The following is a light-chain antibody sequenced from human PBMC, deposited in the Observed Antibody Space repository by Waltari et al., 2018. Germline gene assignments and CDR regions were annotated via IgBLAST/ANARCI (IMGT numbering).Light chain of an antibody. Sequence: SSELTQDPVVSVAMGQTVRITCQGDSLRRYYASWYQQRPGQAPILVMFDKNNRPSGVPDRFSGSSSDQSASLAITGAQAEDEASYYWHSRDATGVGGSFGGGTKLTVL. CDR2: DKN. V-gene: IGLV3-19*01. CDR1: SLRRYY. CDR3: HSRDATGVGGS. J-gene: IGLJ2*01.